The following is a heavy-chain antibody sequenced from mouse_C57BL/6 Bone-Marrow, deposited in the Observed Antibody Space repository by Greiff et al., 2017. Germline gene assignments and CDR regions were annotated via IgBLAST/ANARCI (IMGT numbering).Heavy chain of an antibody. J-gene: IGHJ3*01. Sequence: EVKLVESGGDLVKPGGSLKLSCAASGFTFSSYGMSWVRPTPDKRLEWVATISSGGSYTYYPASVKGRFTISRDNAKNTLYLQMSSLKSEDTAMYYCARMMVAWFAYWGQGTLVTVSA. CDR1: GFTFSSYG. CDR3: ARMMVAWFAY. D-gene: IGHD2-3*01. V-gene: IGHV5-6*02. CDR2: ISSGGSYT.